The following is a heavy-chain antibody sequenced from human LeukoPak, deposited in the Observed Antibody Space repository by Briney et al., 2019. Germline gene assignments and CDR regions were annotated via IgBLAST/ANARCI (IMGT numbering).Heavy chain of an antibody. CDR3: ARDNWSFDY. CDR2: ISYDGSNE. D-gene: IGHD1-20*01. J-gene: IGHJ4*02. Sequence: PGGSLRLSCAASGFTFSTYAMHWVRQAPGRGLEWVAVISYDGSNEYYADSVKGRFTISRDNSKNTLYLQVNSLRAEDTAAYYCARDNWSFDYWGQGTLVTVSS. CDR1: GFTFSTYA. V-gene: IGHV3-30-3*01.